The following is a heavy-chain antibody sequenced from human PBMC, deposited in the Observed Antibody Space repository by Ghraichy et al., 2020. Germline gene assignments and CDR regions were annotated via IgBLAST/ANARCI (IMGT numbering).Heavy chain of an antibody. J-gene: IGHJ4*02. CDR1: GYIFTSNY. CDR3: ARVSGFSNSSADSDY. D-gene: IGHD3-22*01. CDR2: INPSGGST. V-gene: IGHV1-46*04. Sequence: SVKVSCKTSGYIFTSNYIHWVRQAPGQGLEWVAVINPSGGSTSYAQRLRGRVTVTRDTSTRTVYMDLSSLRSEDTAVYYCARVSGFSNSSADSDYWGQGTLVTVSS.